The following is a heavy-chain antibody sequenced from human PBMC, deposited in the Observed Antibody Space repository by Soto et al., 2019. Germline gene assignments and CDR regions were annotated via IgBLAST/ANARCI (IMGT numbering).Heavy chain of an antibody. V-gene: IGHV3-23*01. CDR2: ISGSGEST. CDR1: GFTFSNYA. Sequence: PGGSLRLSCAASGFTFSNYAMSWVRQAPGEGLEWVSTISGSGESTYYADSVKGRFTISSDNSKNTVYLQMNSLRVEDTAVYYCAKDRWDTTMTYYFDYWGQGALVNVS. CDR3: AKDRWDTTMTYYFDY. D-gene: IGHD5-18*01. J-gene: IGHJ4*02.